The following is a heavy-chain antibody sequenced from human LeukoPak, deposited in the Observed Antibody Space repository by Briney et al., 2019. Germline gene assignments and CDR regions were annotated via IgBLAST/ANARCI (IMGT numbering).Heavy chain of an antibody. CDR1: GFTFSSYE. V-gene: IGHV3-48*03. CDR2: ISSSGSTI. CDR3: ARGIHSYDL. D-gene: IGHD5-18*01. J-gene: IGHJ4*02. Sequence: GGSLRLSCAASGFTFSSYEMNWVRQAPGKGLEWVSYISSSGSTIYYADSEKGRFTISRDNTKNSLYLQMNSLRAEDTAVYYRARGIHSYDLWGQGTLVTVSS.